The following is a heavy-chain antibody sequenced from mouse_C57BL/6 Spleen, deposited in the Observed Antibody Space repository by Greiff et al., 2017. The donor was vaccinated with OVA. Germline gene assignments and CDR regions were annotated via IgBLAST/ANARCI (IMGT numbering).Heavy chain of an antibody. J-gene: IGHJ2*01. CDR1: GYTFTDYY. CDR2: INPYNGGT. Sequence: EVQLQQSGPVLVKPGASVKMSCKASGYTFTDYYMNWVKQSHGKSLEWIGVINPYNGGTSYNQKFKGKATLTVDKSSSTAYMELNSLTSEDSAVYYCARERDSYYFDYWGQGTTLTVSS. CDR3: ARERDSYYFDY. V-gene: IGHV1-19*01.